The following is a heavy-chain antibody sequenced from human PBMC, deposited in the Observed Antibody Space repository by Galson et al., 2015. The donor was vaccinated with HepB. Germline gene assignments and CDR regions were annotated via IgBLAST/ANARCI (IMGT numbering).Heavy chain of an antibody. Sequence: SLRLSCAASGFTFSDYGMHWVRQAPGKGLEWVAVSSYDESTKYYTDSVKGRFIISRDNSKNTLYLQMDSLRTEDTAVYYCGKDRVTTWFAGELDVWGQGTTVTVSS. D-gene: IGHD3-10*01. CDR2: SSYDESTK. J-gene: IGHJ6*02. CDR1: GFTFSDYG. V-gene: IGHV3-30*18. CDR3: GKDRVTTWFAGELDV.